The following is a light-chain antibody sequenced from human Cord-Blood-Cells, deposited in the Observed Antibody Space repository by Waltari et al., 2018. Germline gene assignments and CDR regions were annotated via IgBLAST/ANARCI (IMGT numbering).Light chain of an antibody. CDR2: SNN. CDR1: SSNIGSNT. J-gene: IGLJ2*01. Sequence: QSVLTQPPSASGTPGQRVTISCSGSSSNIGSNTVNWYQQLPGTAPKLPIYSNNQRPSGVPDRFSGSKSGTSASLAISELQSEDEADYYCAAWDDSLNGVVFGGGTKLTVL. CDR3: AAWDDSLNGVV. V-gene: IGLV1-44*01.